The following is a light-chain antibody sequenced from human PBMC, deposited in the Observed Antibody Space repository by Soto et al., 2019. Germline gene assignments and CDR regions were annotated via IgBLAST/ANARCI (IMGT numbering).Light chain of an antibody. CDR2: AAS. V-gene: IGKV1-39*01. J-gene: IGKJ4*01. CDR1: ESISSY. CDR3: QQSYSTPPA. Sequence: DIQMTQSPSAVSASVGDRVTSTCRASESISSYLNWYQQKPGKAPKLLIYAASSLQSGVPSRFSGSGSGTDFTLTISSLQPEDFATYYCQQSYSTPPAFGGGTQVDIK.